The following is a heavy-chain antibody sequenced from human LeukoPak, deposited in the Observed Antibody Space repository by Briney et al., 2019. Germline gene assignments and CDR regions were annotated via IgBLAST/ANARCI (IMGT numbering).Heavy chain of an antibody. CDR1: GGSISSSNW. Sequence: SETLSLTCAVSGGSISSSNWWSWVRQPPGKGLEWIGEVYQTGGTNYNPSLKSRVTISVDTSKNQFSLKLTSVTAADTAVYYCARVPFDTDSYYYYFGMDVWGQGTTVTVSS. V-gene: IGHV4-4*02. D-gene: IGHD2-21*02. CDR2: VYQTGGT. J-gene: IGHJ6*02. CDR3: ARVPFDTDSYYYYFGMDV.